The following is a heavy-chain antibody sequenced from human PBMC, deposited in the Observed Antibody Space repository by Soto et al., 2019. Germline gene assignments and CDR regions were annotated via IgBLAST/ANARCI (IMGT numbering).Heavy chain of an antibody. D-gene: IGHD6-6*01. CDR2: IYYSGST. Sequence: QVQLQESCPGLVKPSQTLSLTCTVSGGSISSGGYYWSWIRQHPGKGLEWIGYIYYSGSTYYNPSIKSRVTISVDTSKNQFALKLSSVTAADTAVYYCAGGIAARRYYYYPMDVWGKGTTVTVSS. V-gene: IGHV4-31*03. CDR1: GGSISSGGYY. CDR3: AGGIAARRYYYYPMDV. J-gene: IGHJ6*03.